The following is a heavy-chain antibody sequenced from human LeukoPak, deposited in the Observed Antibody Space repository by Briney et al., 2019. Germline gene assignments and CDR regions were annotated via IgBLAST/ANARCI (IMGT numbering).Heavy chain of an antibody. CDR1: GFTLSMYW. Sequence: GGSLRLSCAASGFTLSMYWMHWVRQAPGKGLLWVSRINTDGSTTNYADSVKGRFTISRDNAKNTLYLQMNSLRSEDTAVYYCARVPPSVGEATSEYFQDWGQGTLVTVSS. D-gene: IGHD1-26*01. CDR2: INTDGSTT. J-gene: IGHJ1*01. CDR3: ARVPPSVGEATSEYFQD. V-gene: IGHV3-74*01.